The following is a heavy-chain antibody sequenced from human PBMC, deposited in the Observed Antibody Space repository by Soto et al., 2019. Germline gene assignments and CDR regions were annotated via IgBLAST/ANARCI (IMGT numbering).Heavy chain of an antibody. D-gene: IGHD3-22*01. Sequence: ASVKSSSKTSGYTLSNYAISWVRHARGQGLEWMGWVSPYNGDANYSEKFQGRVTMTTDTSTSTAYMQLTSLTSDDTACPYCARGITLIMESPAYWGQETL. J-gene: IGHJ4*01. V-gene: IGHV1-18*04. CDR2: VSPYNGDA. CDR3: ARGITLIMESPAY. CDR1: GYTLSNYA.